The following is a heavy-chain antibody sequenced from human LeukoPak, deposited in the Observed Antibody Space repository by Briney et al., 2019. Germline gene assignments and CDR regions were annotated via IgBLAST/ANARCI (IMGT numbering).Heavy chain of an antibody. Sequence: SQTLSLTCSVSGGSISRGDYYWSWIRQPPGKGLEWIGYIYYSGSTYYNPSLKSRVTISVDTSKNQFSLRLSSVTAADTAVYYCARLDSSGYYPTYYFDYWGQGTLVTVSS. J-gene: IGHJ4*02. CDR3: ARLDSSGYYPTYYFDY. V-gene: IGHV4-30-4*01. CDR1: GGSISRGDYY. CDR2: IYYSGST. D-gene: IGHD3-22*01.